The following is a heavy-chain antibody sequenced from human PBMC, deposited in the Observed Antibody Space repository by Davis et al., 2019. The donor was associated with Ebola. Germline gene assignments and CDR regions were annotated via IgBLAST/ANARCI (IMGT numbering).Heavy chain of an antibody. J-gene: IGHJ6*02. CDR1: GYTFTSYY. CDR3: ARERIIVLVPAAILGDHYYGMDV. CDR2: INPSGGST. D-gene: IGHD2-2*02. V-gene: IGHV1-46*03. Sequence: ASVKVSCKASGYTFTSYYMHWVRQAPGQGLEWMGIINPSGGSTSYAQKFQGRVTMTRDTSTSTVYMELSSLRSEDTAVYYCARERIIVLVPAAILGDHYYGMDVWGQGTTVTVSS.